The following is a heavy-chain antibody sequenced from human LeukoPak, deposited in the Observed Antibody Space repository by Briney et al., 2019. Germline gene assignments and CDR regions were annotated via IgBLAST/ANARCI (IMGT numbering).Heavy chain of an antibody. V-gene: IGHV4-59*01. CDR2: ISNSGST. Sequence: WETLSLTCTVSGDSISSYYWSWIRQPSGKGLEWIGYISNSGSTNYNPSLKSRVTISVDTSKNQFSLKVRSVTAADTAVYYCARAPDAFDIWGQGTMVTVSS. CDR1: GDSISSYY. J-gene: IGHJ3*02. CDR3: ARAPDAFDI.